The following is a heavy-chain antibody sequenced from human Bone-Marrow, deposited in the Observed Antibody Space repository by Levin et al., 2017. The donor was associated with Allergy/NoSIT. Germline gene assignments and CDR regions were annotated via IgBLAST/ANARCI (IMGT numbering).Heavy chain of an antibody. CDR2: ISGSGGST. V-gene: IGHV3-23*01. J-gene: IGHJ4*02. Sequence: ETLSLTCAASGFTFSSYAMSWVRQAPGKGLEWVSAISGSGGSTYYADSVKGRFTISRDNSKNTLYLQMNSLRAEDTAVYYCAKAQSIAAANPPHHELELFDYWGQGTLVTVSS. D-gene: IGHD6-13*01. CDR3: AKAQSIAAANPPHHELELFDY. CDR1: GFTFSSYA.